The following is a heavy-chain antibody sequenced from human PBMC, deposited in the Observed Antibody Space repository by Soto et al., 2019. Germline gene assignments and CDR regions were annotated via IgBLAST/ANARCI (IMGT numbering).Heavy chain of an antibody. V-gene: IGHV4-59*01. CDR2: IYYSGST. CDR1: GGSNSRYY. J-gene: IGHJ4*02. D-gene: IGHD5-12*01. CDR3: ASSRDGYNYFYFDY. Sequence: PSETLSLTCTVSGGSNSRYYWSWIRQPPGKGLEWIGYIYYSGSTNYNPSLKSRVTISVDTSKNQFSLKLSSVTAADTAVYYCASSRDGYNYFYFDYWGQGTLVTVSS.